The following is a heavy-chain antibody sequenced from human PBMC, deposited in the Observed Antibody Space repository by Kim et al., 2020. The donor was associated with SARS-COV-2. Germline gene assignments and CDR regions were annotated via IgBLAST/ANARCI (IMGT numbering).Heavy chain of an antibody. CDR2: IYPDDSDT. Sequence: GESLKISCQGSGYSFSTYWIAWVRQMPGKGLEWMGIIYPDDSDTRYSPSFQGQVTISADKSLSTAYLQWSSLKASDTAMYYCARTYYYSSVTDYKLDCWGQGTLVTVSS. V-gene: IGHV5-51*01. CDR1: GYSFSTYW. D-gene: IGHD3-10*01. J-gene: IGHJ4*02. CDR3: ARTYYYSSVTDYKLDC.